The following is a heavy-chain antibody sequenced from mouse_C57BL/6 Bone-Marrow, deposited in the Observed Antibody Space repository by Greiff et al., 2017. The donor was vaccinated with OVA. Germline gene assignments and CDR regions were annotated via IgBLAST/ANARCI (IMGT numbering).Heavy chain of an antibody. CDR2: IDPENGDT. V-gene: IGHV14-4*01. Sequence: EVQLVESGAELVRPGASVKLSCTASGFNIKDDYMHWVKQRPEQGLEWIGWIDPENGDTEYASKFQGKATITADTSSNTAYLQLSSLTSEDTAVYYCTTWGYYGSSWFAYWGQGTLVTVSA. CDR3: TTWGYYGSSWFAY. J-gene: IGHJ3*01. D-gene: IGHD1-1*01. CDR1: GFNIKDDY.